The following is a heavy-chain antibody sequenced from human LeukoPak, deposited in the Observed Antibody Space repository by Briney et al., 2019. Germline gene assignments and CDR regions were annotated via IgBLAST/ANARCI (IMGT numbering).Heavy chain of an antibody. CDR3: ATRLVATTPYNWFDP. J-gene: IGHJ5*02. CDR2: VNHGGST. D-gene: IGHD5-12*01. CDR1: GGSFSGYY. V-gene: IGHV4-34*01. Sequence: SETLSLTCAVYGGSFSGYYWSWIRQPPGGGLEWIGEVNHGGSTNYDPSLKSRVTISVDTSKNQFSLKLSSVTAADTAVYYCATRLVATTPYNWFDPWGQGTLVTVSS.